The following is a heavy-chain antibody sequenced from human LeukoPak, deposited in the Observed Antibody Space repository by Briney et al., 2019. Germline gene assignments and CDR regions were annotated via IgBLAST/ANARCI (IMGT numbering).Heavy chain of an antibody. D-gene: IGHD4-17*01. V-gene: IGHV3-48*03. CDR2: ISSSGSTI. CDR3: ARHEEEITETTGTLPYYYYYMDV. CDR1: GFTFSSYE. J-gene: IGHJ6*03. Sequence: EGSLRLSCAASGFTFSSYEMNWVRQAPGKGLEWVSYISSSGSTIYYADSVKGRFTISRDNAKNSLYLQMNSLRAEDTAIYYCARHEEEITETTGTLPYYYYYMDVWGKGTTVTVSS.